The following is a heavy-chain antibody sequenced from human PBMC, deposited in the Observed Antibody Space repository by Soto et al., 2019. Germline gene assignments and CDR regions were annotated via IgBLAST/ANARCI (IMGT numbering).Heavy chain of an antibody. J-gene: IGHJ6*02. CDR2: IIPIFGTA. V-gene: IGHV1-69*13. CDR1: GGTFSSYA. CDR3: ASGVAARHYYYYGMDV. Sequence: SVKVSCKASGGTFSSYAISWVRQAPGQGLEWMGGIIPIFGTANYAQKFQGRVTITADESTSTAYMELSSLRSEDTAVYYCASGVAARHYYYYGMDVWGQGTTVTVSS. D-gene: IGHD6-6*01.